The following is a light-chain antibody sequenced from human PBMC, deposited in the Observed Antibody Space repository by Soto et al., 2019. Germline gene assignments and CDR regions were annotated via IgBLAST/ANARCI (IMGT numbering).Light chain of an antibody. V-gene: IGLV2-14*01. CDR1: ISDVSGYNY. CDR2: EVS. Sequence: QSVLAQPPSVSGSPGQSINISCTGTISDVSGYNYVSWYQQHPGKAPKLMIYEVSNRPSGVSNRFSGSKSGNTASLTISGLQAEDEDDYYCSSYTSSSALYYVFGTGTKVTV. CDR3: SSYTSSSALYYV. J-gene: IGLJ1*01.